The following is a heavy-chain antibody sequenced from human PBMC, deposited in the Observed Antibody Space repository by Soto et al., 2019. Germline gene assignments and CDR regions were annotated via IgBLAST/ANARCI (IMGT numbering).Heavy chain of an antibody. V-gene: IGHV1-3*01. CDR1: GYTFSSYA. Sequence: ASVKVSCKASGYTFSSYAMHWVRQAPGQRLEWMGWINAGYGNTKSSQKFQDRVTISRDTSASTAYMELTSLRSEDTAVYYCARDTGDGTFDFWGQGTRVTVPQ. J-gene: IGHJ4*02. D-gene: IGHD7-27*01. CDR2: INAGYGNT. CDR3: ARDTGDGTFDF.